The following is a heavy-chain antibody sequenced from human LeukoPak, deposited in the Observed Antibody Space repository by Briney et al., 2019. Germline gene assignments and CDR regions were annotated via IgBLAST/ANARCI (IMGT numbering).Heavy chain of an antibody. CDR1: GVTFNNYG. CDR2: IWYDGSDK. Sequence: GRSLRLSCAVSGVTFNNYGMHWVRKAPGKGLEWVAVIWYDGSDKYYADSVKGRFTISRDNSKNMLYLQMNSLRAEDTAVYYCASILLSSGGWWYFDYWGQGTLVTVSS. D-gene: IGHD6-19*01. V-gene: IGHV3-33*01. CDR3: ASILLSSGGWWYFDY. J-gene: IGHJ4*02.